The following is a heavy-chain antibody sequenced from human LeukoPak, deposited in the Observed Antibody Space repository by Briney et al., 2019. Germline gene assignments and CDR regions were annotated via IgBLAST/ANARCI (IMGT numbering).Heavy chain of an antibody. Sequence: GGSLRLSCAASGFSLDNFEMNCVRQAPGKGLEWIAYVDNDGWATSYYADSVKGRFTITRDDAKNSLYLQMDSLTVEDTAVYYCARDLFGWSLDPWRQGTMVSVSS. CDR3: ARDLFGWSLDP. CDR1: GFSLDNFE. V-gene: IGHV3-48*03. J-gene: IGHJ5*02. D-gene: IGHD3-3*01. CDR2: VDNDGWAT.